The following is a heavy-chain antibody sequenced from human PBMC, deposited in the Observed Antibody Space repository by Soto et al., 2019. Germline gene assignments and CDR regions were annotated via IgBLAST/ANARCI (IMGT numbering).Heavy chain of an antibody. Sequence: GGSLRLSCAASGFSFSTYNMDCVRQAPGKGPVWIAYISTTSFTIYYADSVKGRFTISRDNDRNSLYLEMNSLRDEDTAVYYCARDRCYDGTCYSASDSWGQGTLVTVSS. CDR2: ISTTSFTI. CDR3: ARDRCYDGTCYSASDS. D-gene: IGHD2-15*01. J-gene: IGHJ5*01. CDR1: GFSFSTYN. V-gene: IGHV3-48*02.